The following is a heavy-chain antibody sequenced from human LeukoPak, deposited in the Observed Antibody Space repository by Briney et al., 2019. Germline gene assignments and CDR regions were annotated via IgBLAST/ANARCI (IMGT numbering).Heavy chain of an antibody. Sequence: ASVKVSCKASGYTFIGHYIHWVRQAPGQGLEWMGWISAYNGNTNYAQKLQGRVTMTTDTSTSTAYMELRSLRSDDTAVYYCARAHIAAAGNFDYWGQGTLVTVSS. CDR3: ARAHIAAAGNFDY. D-gene: IGHD6-13*01. CDR1: GYTFIGHY. V-gene: IGHV1-18*04. CDR2: ISAYNGNT. J-gene: IGHJ4*02.